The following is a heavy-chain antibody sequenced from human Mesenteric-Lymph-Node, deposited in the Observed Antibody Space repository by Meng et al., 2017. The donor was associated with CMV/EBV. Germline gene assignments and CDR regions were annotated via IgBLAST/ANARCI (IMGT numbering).Heavy chain of an antibody. J-gene: IGHJ4*02. V-gene: IGHV3-30*04. CDR2: ISYDGSNK. D-gene: IGHD1-26*01. CDR1: GFTFSSYA. CDR3: ARERSGSSYYFDY. Sequence: GGSLRLSCAASGFTFSSYAMHWVRQAPGKGLEWVAVISYDGSNKYYADSVKGRFTISRDNAKNSLYLQMNSLRAEDTAVYYCARERSGSSYYFDYWGQGTLVTVSS.